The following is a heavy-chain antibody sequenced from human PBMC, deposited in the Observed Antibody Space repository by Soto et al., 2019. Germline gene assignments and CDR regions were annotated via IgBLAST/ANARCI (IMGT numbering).Heavy chain of an antibody. CDR3: AKERGSGTPHYRDV. Sequence: EVQLLESGGGLVQPGVSLRLSCAASGFTFTDSAMDWVRQAPGKGLEWISSISASGRGTYYADSVQGRFAISRDNSRNALYLQMNSLRAEDTAVYYCAKERGSGTPHYRDVWGKGTTVTFSS. D-gene: IGHD3-10*01. J-gene: IGHJ6*03. CDR1: GFTFTDSA. V-gene: IGHV3-23*01. CDR2: ISASGRGT.